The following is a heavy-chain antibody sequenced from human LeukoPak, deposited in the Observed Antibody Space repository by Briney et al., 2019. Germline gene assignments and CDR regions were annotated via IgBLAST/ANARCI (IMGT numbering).Heavy chain of an antibody. CDR3: ARDTAMARTPRALRGYYYGMDV. CDR2: INHSGST. J-gene: IGHJ6*02. D-gene: IGHD5-18*01. V-gene: IGHV4-34*01. Sequence: SETLSLTCAVYGGSFSGYYGSWIRQPPGKGLEWIGEINHSGSTNYNPSLKSRDTISVDTSKNQFSLKLSSVTAADTAVYYCARDTAMARTPRALRGYYYGMDVWGQGTTVTVSS. CDR1: GGSFSGYY.